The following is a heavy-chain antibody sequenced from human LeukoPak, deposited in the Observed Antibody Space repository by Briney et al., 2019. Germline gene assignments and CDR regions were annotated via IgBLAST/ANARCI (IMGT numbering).Heavy chain of an antibody. V-gene: IGHV3-21*01. D-gene: IGHD1-26*01. CDR3: ARVFQRSGSYLYFDY. Sequence: GGSLRLSCAASGFTFSNYNMNWVSQAPGKTMEWVSSITSSGTYIFYADSVRGRFTISRDNAKNSLYLQMDSLGPEDTAVYYCARVFQRSGSYLYFDYWGQGTLVTVSS. CDR2: ITSSGTYI. J-gene: IGHJ4*02. CDR1: GFTFSNYN.